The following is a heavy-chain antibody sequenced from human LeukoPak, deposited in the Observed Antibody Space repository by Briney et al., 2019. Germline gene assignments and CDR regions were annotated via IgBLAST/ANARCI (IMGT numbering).Heavy chain of an antibody. CDR1: GYSISSGYY. Sequence: SETLSLTCTVSGYSISSGYYWGWIRQPPGKGLEWIGSIYHSGSTYYNPSLKSRVTISVDTSKNQFSLKLSSVTAADTAVYYCARTAGKGDYVGWFDPWGQGTLVTVSS. CDR2: IYHSGST. V-gene: IGHV4-38-2*02. D-gene: IGHD4-17*01. CDR3: ARTAGKGDYVGWFDP. J-gene: IGHJ5*02.